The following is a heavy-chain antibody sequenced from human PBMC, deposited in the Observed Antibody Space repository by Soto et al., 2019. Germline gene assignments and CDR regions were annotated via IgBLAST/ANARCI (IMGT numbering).Heavy chain of an antibody. Sequence: ASVKVSCKASGYTFTSYAMHWVRQAPGQRLEWMVWINAGNGNTKYSQKFQGRVTITRDTSASTAYMELSSLRSEDTAVYYCAIGAYYYDSSGYYPYYYYYGMDVWGQGTTVTVSS. V-gene: IGHV1-3*01. CDR2: INAGNGNT. D-gene: IGHD3-22*01. CDR3: AIGAYYYDSSGYYPYYYYYGMDV. J-gene: IGHJ6*02. CDR1: GYTFTSYA.